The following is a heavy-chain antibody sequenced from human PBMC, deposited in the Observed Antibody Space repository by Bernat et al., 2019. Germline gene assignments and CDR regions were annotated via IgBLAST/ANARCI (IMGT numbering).Heavy chain of an antibody. CDR2: ISGSVGTT. D-gene: IGHD3-10*01. J-gene: IGHJ4*02. CDR3: AKSPVIRITMVRGKYYFDY. Sequence: EVLVLESGGGLVQPGGSLRLSCAASGFTFSSYAMSWVRQAPGKGLEWVSGISGSVGTTYYADSVKGRFTISRDNSKNTLYLQMNSLRAEDTAVYYCAKSPVIRITMVRGKYYFDYWGQGTLVTVSS. CDR1: GFTFSSYA. V-gene: IGHV3-23*01.